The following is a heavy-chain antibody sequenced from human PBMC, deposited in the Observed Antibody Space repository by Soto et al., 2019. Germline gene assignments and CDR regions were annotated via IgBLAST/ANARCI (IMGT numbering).Heavy chain of an antibody. CDR3: ASTVIAARPSWFDP. CDR1: GFTFSSYS. V-gene: IGHV3-48*01. D-gene: IGHD6-6*01. Sequence: PGGSLRLSCAACGFTFSSYSMNWVRQAPGKGLEWVSYISSSSSTIYYADSVKGRFTISRDNAKNSLYLQMNSLRAEDTAVYYCASTVIAARPSWFDPWGQGTLVTVSS. J-gene: IGHJ5*02. CDR2: ISSSSSTI.